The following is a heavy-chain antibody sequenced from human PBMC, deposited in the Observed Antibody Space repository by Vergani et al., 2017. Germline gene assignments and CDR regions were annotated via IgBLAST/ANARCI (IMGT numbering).Heavy chain of an antibody. D-gene: IGHD2/OR15-2a*01. CDR2: IRGPGLST. V-gene: IGHV3-23*01. Sequence: EVQLLESGGGLVQSGGSLRLSCAASGFTFSNSVVSWVRHAPGRGQAWVSSIRGPGLSTYYAYSVKGRFSISRDNSKNTVFLQTHSLIAEDTAIYYCVKEKIDLGSYFFDSWGNGILVTVSS. CDR3: VKEKIDLGSYFFDS. CDR1: GFTFSNSV. J-gene: IGHJ4*01.